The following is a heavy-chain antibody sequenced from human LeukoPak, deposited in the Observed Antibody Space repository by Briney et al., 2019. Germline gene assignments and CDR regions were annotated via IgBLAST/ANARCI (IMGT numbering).Heavy chain of an antibody. CDR3: TRDSASSEN. Sequence: GGSLRLSCAASGFTFNNYWMAWVRQAPGRGLEWVANIKQDGSEKYYVDSVEGRFTISRDNAKNSLYLQMNSLRVEDTAVYYCTRDSASSENWGRGTLVTVSS. D-gene: IGHD1-26*01. CDR1: GFTFNNYW. J-gene: IGHJ4*02. V-gene: IGHV3-7*01. CDR2: IKQDGSEK.